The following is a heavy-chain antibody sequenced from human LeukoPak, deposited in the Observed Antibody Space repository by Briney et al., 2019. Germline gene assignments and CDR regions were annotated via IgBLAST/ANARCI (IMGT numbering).Heavy chain of an antibody. CDR2: INHSGST. V-gene: IGHV4-34*01. CDR1: GGSFSGYY. J-gene: IGHJ3*02. D-gene: IGHD3-22*01. Sequence: SETLSLTCAVYGGSFSGYYWSWVRQPPGKGLEWIGEINHSGSTNYNPSLKSRVTISVDTSKNQFSLKLSSVTAADTAVYYCARELYSSGYHDAFDIWGQGTMVTVSS. CDR3: ARELYSSGYHDAFDI.